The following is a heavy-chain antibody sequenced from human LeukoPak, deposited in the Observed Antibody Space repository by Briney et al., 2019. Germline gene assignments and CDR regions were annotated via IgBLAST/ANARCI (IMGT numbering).Heavy chain of an antibody. CDR1: GFTFSSYS. Sequence: GGSLRLSCAASGFTFSSYSMNWVRQAPGKGLEWVSYISSSSSTIYYADSVKGRFTISRDNAKNSLYLQMNSLRAEDTAVYYCARDRYSSGWYPLEYWGQGTLVTVSS. V-gene: IGHV3-48*04. J-gene: IGHJ4*02. CDR2: ISSSSSTI. D-gene: IGHD6-19*01. CDR3: ARDRYSSGWYPLEY.